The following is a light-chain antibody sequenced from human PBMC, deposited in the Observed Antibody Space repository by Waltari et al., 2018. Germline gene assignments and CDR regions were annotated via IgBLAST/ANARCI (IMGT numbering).Light chain of an antibody. Sequence: DIQMTQSPSTLSASVGDRVTITCRARQSISTWLAWYQQKPGKAPNLLIYKASALESGVPSRFSGSGSATDFTLTISSLQADDFATYYCQQYNTFPWTFGQGTRVEIK. CDR1: QSISTW. V-gene: IGKV1-5*03. CDR3: QQYNTFPWT. J-gene: IGKJ1*01. CDR2: KAS.